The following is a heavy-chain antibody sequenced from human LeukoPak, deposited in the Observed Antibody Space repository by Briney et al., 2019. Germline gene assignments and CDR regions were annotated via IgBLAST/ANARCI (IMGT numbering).Heavy chain of an antibody. Sequence: GESLKISCKTSGYSFTSYWIGWVRQMPGKGLEWMGIIYPGDSDTRYSPSFQGQVTISADKSISTAYLQWSSLKASDTAMYYCARHKSSDRPIGGYYYYYYMDVWGKGTTVTVSS. CDR1: GYSFTSYW. D-gene: IGHD6-25*01. CDR3: ARHKSSDRPIGGYYYYYYMDV. CDR2: IYPGDSDT. J-gene: IGHJ6*03. V-gene: IGHV5-51*01.